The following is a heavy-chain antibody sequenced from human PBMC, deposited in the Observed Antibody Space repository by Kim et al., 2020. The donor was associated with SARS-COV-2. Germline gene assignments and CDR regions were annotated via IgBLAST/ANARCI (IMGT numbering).Heavy chain of an antibody. V-gene: IGHV4-59*01. CDR2: IYFIGRT. CDR1: GGSISSYY. J-gene: IGHJ4*02. Sequence: SETLSLTCTVSGGSISSYYWSWIRQPPGKGLEWIGYIYFIGRTNYNPSLKSRVTISVDTSKNQFSLWLSSVTAADTAVYYCARYYGDSPNYFDYWGQGT. CDR3: ARYYGDSPNYFDY. D-gene: IGHD4-17*01.